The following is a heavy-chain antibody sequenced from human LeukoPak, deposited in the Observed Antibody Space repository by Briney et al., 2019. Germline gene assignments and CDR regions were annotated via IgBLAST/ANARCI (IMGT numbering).Heavy chain of an antibody. J-gene: IGHJ6*03. CDR2: ITSSSSYK. CDR1: GFTFSNYN. D-gene: IGHD1-26*01. CDR3: ARDPYSGAYYEGYYYYYMDV. V-gene: IGHV3-21*01. Sequence: KAGGSLRLSCAAPGFTFSNYNMNWVRQAPGKGLEWISSITSSSSYKFYADSVKGRFTISRDNAKNSLYLQMNSLRAEDTAVYYCARDPYSGAYYEGYYYYYMDVWGKGTTVTVSS.